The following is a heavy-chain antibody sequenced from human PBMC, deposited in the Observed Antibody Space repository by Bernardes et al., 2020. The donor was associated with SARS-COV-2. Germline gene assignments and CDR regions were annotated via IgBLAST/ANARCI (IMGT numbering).Heavy chain of an antibody. Sequence: VGSLSLSCAASGFTFSRYSMNWVRQAPGKGLEWVSSIRSSNVYTNYADSVKGRFTISRDNAENSVYLQMNSLTAADTAVYYCARDRSVIAATGGFDYWGQGVLVTVSS. V-gene: IGHV3-21*06. J-gene: IGHJ4*02. CDR2: IRSSNVYT. CDR3: ARDRSVIAATGGFDY. CDR1: GFTFSRYS. D-gene: IGHD6-13*01.